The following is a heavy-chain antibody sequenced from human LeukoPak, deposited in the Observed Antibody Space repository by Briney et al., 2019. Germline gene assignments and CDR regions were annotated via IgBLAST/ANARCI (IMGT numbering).Heavy chain of an antibody. Sequence: GGSLRLSCAASGFTFRSYAMSWVRQAPGKGLEWASRIHGGGGDGSGGNTYYADSVKGRSTISRDNSQNMLFLQMNSLRAEDTAVYYCAKDGCGGDCSWYFDLWGRGTLVTVS. J-gene: IGHJ2*01. CDR3: AKDGCGGDCSWYFDL. CDR2: IHGGGGDGSGGNT. D-gene: IGHD2-21*02. V-gene: IGHV3-23*01. CDR1: GFTFRSYA.